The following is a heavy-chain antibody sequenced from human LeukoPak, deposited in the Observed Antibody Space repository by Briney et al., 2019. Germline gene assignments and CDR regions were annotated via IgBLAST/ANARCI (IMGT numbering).Heavy chain of an antibody. CDR2: ISGSGGST. D-gene: IGHD3-22*01. J-gene: IGHJ4*02. CDR3: ASPSITMIVAALG. Sequence: GGSLRLSCAASGFTFSSYAMSWVRQAPGKGLEWVSAISGSGGSTYYADSVKGRFTISRDNSKNTLYLQMNSRRAEDTAVYYCASPSITMIVAALGWGQGTLVTVSS. CDR1: GFTFSSYA. V-gene: IGHV3-23*01.